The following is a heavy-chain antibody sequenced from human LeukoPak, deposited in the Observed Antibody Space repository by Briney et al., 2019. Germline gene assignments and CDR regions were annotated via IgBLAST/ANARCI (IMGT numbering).Heavy chain of an antibody. D-gene: IGHD2-15*01. CDR3: ARAAAPWFDY. J-gene: IGHJ4*02. CDR1: GGSFSGYY. Sequence: SETLSLTCAVYGGSFSGYYWSWIRQPPGKGLEWIGEINHSGSTNYNPSLKSRVTISVDTSKNQFSLKLSSVTAADTAVYYCARAAAPWFDYWGQGTLVTVSS. CDR2: INHSGST. V-gene: IGHV4-34*01.